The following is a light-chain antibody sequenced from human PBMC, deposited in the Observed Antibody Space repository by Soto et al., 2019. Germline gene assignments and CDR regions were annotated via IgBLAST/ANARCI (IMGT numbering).Light chain of an antibody. Sequence: DIQMTQSPSTLSASVGDRVTITCRASQSISSGLAWYQQKPGKAPKLLIYKASSLESGVPSRFSGSGSGTEFTLTISSLQPDDFATYHCQHYSSFPRTFGEGTKVEIK. J-gene: IGKJ4*02. CDR3: QHYSSFPRT. V-gene: IGKV1-5*03. CDR2: KAS. CDR1: QSISSG.